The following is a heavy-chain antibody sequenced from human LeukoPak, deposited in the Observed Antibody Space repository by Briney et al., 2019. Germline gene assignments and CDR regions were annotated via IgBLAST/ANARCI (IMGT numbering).Heavy chain of an antibody. CDR2: ISDSGGSA. V-gene: IGHV3-23*01. CDR3: ARETTVIKKIDY. CDR1: GFTFSSYA. J-gene: IGHJ4*02. D-gene: IGHD4-17*01. Sequence: PGGSLRLSCAASGFTFSSYAMSWVRQAPGKGLEWVSAISDSGGSAYYADSVKGRFTISRDNAKNSLYLQMNSLRDEDTAIYYCARETTVIKKIDYWGQGTLVTVSS.